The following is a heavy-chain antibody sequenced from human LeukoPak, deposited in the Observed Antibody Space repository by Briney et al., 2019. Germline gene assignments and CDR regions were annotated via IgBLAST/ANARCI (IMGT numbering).Heavy chain of an antibody. V-gene: IGHV1-3*01. CDR1: GYTFTSYA. CDR2: INAGNGNT. Sequence: GASVKVSCTASGYTFTSYAMHWVRQAPGQRLEWMGWINAGNGNTKYSQKFQGRVTITRDTSASTAYMELSSLRSEDTAVYYCARESRGYYGSGSLYYGMDVWGQGTTVTVSS. CDR3: ARESRGYYGSGSLYYGMDV. D-gene: IGHD3-10*01. J-gene: IGHJ6*02.